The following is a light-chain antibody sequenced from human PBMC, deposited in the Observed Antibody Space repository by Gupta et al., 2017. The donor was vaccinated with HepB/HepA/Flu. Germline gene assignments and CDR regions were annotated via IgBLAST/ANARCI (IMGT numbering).Light chain of an antibody. CDR2: DAS. J-gene: IGKJ3*01. Sequence: IQMTQSPSSLSASVGDRVTITCQASQDINNYLNWYQQKPGKAPKLLISDASNLEAGVPSRVSGSGSGTHFTFTISGLQPEDLATYYCQQYDDLPIFTFGPGTKVELK. CDR3: QQYDDLPIFT. CDR1: QDINNY. V-gene: IGKV1-33*01.